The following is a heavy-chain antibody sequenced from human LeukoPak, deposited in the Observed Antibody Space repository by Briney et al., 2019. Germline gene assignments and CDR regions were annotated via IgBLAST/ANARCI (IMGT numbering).Heavy chain of an antibody. CDR3: AKVRDYYVSSGYLDAFDI. V-gene: IGHV1-18*01. Sequence: ASVKVSCKASGYTFTSYGISWVRQAPGQGLEWMGWISAYNGNTNYAQKLQGRVTMTTDTSTSTAYMELRSLRSDDTAVYYCAKVRDYYVSSGYLDAFDIWGQGTMVTVSS. J-gene: IGHJ3*02. CDR1: GYTFTSYG. D-gene: IGHD3-22*01. CDR2: ISAYNGNT.